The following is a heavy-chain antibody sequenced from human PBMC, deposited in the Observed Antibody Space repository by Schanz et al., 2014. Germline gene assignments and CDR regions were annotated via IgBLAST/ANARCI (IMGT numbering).Heavy chain of an antibody. CDR3: ARDAVALVPEYFMDV. J-gene: IGHJ6*03. V-gene: IGHV3-33*01. D-gene: IGHD2-15*01. CDR2: VWSDGNTK. CDR1: GFTFSLFG. Sequence: QVPLVESGGGVVRPGRSLRLSCATSGFTFSLFGMHWVRQAPGKGPEWVALVWSDGNTKYYVDSVKGRFTISRDNSMNTLHLQMDGLRVEDTAVYYCARDAVALVPEYFMDVWGKGTPVTVSS.